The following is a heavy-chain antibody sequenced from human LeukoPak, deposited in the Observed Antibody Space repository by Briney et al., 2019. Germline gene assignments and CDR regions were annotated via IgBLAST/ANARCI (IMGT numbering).Heavy chain of an antibody. J-gene: IGHJ4*02. Sequence: GGSLRLSCAASGFTFSSYWMHWVRQAPGKGLVWVSRINSDGSTTNYADSVKGRFTISRDNVKNTLFLQMNSLRAEDTAVYYCAARYCSNGVCHFYWGQGTLVTVSS. CDR1: GFTFSSYW. CDR3: AARYCSNGVCHFY. CDR2: INSDGSTT. D-gene: IGHD2-8*01. V-gene: IGHV3-74*01.